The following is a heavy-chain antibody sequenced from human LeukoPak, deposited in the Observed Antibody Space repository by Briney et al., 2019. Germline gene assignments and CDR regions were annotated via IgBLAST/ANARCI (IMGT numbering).Heavy chain of an antibody. CDR2: INHGGST. CDR3: ARVKGYYYGSGSYYNSKPFDY. CDR1: GGSFSGYY. Sequence: SETLSLTCAVYGGSFSGYYWSWIRQPPGKGLEWIGEINHGGSTNYNPSLKSRVTISVDTSKSQFSLELSSVTAADTAVYYCARVKGYYYGSGSYYNSKPFDYWGQGTLVTVSS. V-gene: IGHV4-34*01. J-gene: IGHJ4*02. D-gene: IGHD3-10*01.